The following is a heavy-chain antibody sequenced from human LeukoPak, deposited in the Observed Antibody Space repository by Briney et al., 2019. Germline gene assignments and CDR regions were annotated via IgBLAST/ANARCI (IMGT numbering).Heavy chain of an antibody. Sequence: SETLSLTCAVYGGSFSGYYWSWIRQPPGKGLKWIGEINHSGSTNYNPSLKSRVTISVDTSKNQFSLKLSSVTAADTAVYYCASTYYYGSGSYSSPKIDYWGQRTLVTVSS. J-gene: IGHJ4*02. CDR1: GGSFSGYY. V-gene: IGHV4-34*01. CDR2: INHSGST. CDR3: ASTYYYGSGSYSSPKIDY. D-gene: IGHD3-10*01.